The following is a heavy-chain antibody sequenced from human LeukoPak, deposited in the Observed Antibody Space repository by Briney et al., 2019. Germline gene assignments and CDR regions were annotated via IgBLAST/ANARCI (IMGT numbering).Heavy chain of an antibody. V-gene: IGHV1-2*02. Sequence: GASVKVSCKASGYTFPDYYIRWLRQAPGQGLQWMGRINPKSGATDYSQRFQGRVSMTRDTSITTVYMELSSLRADDTAMFYCARKSSGTYFDWGQGTLVTVSS. CDR2: INPKSGAT. CDR3: ARKSSGTYFD. CDR1: GYTFPDYY. J-gene: IGHJ4*02. D-gene: IGHD3-10*01.